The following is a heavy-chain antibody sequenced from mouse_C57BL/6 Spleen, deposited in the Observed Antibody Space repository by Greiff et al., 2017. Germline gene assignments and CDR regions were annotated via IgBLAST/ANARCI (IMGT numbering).Heavy chain of an antibody. CDR3: AGDYYGSSYGYYAMDY. Sequence: QVQLQQSGAELVKPGASVKLSCKASGYTFTSYWMHWVKQRPGQGLEWIGMIHPNSGSTNYNEKFKSKATLTVDNSSSTAYMQLSSLTSEDSAVYYCAGDYYGSSYGYYAMDYWGQGTSVTVSS. D-gene: IGHD1-1*01. V-gene: IGHV1-64*01. CDR2: IHPNSGST. J-gene: IGHJ4*01. CDR1: GYTFTSYW.